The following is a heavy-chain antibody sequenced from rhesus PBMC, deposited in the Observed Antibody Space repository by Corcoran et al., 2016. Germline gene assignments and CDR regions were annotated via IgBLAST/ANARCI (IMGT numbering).Heavy chain of an antibody. CDR1: GDSISSWNW. CDR2: GGASIVDN. J-gene: IGHJ6*01. V-gene: IGHV4-65*02. Sequence: QLHLQESGPGLVKPSETLSLTCAVSGDSISSWNWWTWIRQSPGKGLEWSGNGGASIVDNYHNPPLMSRVTNSNTPSENQFSLEVTSVTAADTAVYYCGRHPYPFGGWDSWGQGVVVTVSS. CDR3: GRHPYPFGGWDS.